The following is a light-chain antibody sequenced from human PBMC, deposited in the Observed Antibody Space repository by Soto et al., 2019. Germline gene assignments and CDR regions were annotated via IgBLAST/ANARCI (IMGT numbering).Light chain of an antibody. J-gene: IGKJ1*01. CDR3: QQYGTSPRT. V-gene: IGKV3-20*01. CDR2: GAS. CDR1: QSVRSDY. Sequence: EIVLTQSPGTLSLSPGEGATLSCRASQSVRSDYLAWYQQKPGQAPRLLIYGASSRATGIPDRFSGSGSGTDFTLTISRLEPEDFAVYYCQQYGTSPRTFGQGTKVDI.